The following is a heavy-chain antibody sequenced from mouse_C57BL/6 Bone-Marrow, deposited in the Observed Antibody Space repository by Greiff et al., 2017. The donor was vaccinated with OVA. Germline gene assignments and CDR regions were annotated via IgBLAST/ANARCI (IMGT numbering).Heavy chain of an antibody. CDR2: ISNGGGST. V-gene: IGHV5-12*01. CDR1: GFTFSDYY. J-gene: IGHJ4*01. D-gene: IGHD1-1*01. CDR3: ARLTGDY. Sequence: EVQLQQSGGGLVQPGGSLKLSCAASGFTFSDYYMYWVRQTPEKRLEWVAYISNGGGSTYYPDTVKGRFTISRDNAKNTLYLQMSRLKSEDTAMYYCARLTGDYWGQGTSVTVSS.